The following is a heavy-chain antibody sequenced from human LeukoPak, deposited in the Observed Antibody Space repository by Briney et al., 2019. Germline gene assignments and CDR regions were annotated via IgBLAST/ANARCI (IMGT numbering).Heavy chain of an antibody. CDR1: GFTFSSYA. CDR3: ARDTSVGRFRDALDI. J-gene: IGHJ3*02. CDR2: ISFDGTNK. V-gene: IGHV3-30*04. D-gene: IGHD2-15*01. Sequence: GGSLRLSCAASGFTFSSYAMHWVRQAPGKGLEWVAVISFDGTNKYYADSVKGRFTISRDNSKNTLYLQMNSLRAEDTAVYYCARDTSVGRFRDALDIWGQGTMVTVSS.